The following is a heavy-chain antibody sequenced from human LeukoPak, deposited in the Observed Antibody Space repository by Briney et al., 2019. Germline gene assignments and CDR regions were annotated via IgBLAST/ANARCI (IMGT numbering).Heavy chain of an antibody. D-gene: IGHD3-10*01. CDR1: GGSFSGYY. Sequence: SETLSLTCAVYGGSFSGYYWSWIRQSPGKGLEWIGEINHSGSTNYNPSLKSRVTISVDTSKNQFSLKLSSVTAADTAVYYCARGDYYGSGSHYYYYYMDVWGKGTTVTVSS. CDR3: ARGDYYGSGSHYYYYYMDV. CDR2: INHSGST. V-gene: IGHV4-34*01. J-gene: IGHJ6*03.